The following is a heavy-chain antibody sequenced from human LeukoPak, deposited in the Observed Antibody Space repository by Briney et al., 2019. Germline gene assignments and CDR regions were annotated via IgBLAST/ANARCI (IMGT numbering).Heavy chain of an antibody. V-gene: IGHV3-23*01. CDR2: ISRTGVAT. J-gene: IGHJ4*02. Sequence: GGSLRLSCAASGFTFTSFAMSWVRQAPGKGLEWVSTISRTGVATYYANSVKGRFTISRDNSKNTVYLQMNSLRAEDTAIYYCAKHSHDSSAPYYEIQLDYWGQGTLVTVSS. CDR3: AKHSHDSSAPYYEIQLDY. CDR1: GFTFTSFA. D-gene: IGHD3-22*01.